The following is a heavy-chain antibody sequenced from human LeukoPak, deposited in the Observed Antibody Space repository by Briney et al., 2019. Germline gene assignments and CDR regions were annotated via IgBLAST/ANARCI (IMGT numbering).Heavy chain of an antibody. CDR3: ARRAVRGVNFDY. CDR2: IYTSGST. D-gene: IGHD3-10*01. CDR1: GGSISSSSYY. J-gene: IGHJ4*02. V-gene: IGHV4-61*02. Sequence: SETLSLTCTVSGGSISSSSYYWGWIRQPAGKGLEWIGRIYTSGSTNYNPSLKSRVTISVDTSKNQFSLKLSSVTAADTAVYYCARRAVRGVNFDYWGQGTLVTVSS.